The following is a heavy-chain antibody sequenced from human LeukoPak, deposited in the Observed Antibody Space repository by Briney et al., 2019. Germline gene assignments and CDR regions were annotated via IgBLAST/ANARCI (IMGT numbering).Heavy chain of an antibody. CDR1: GFTFSNAW. CDR3: TTDTYYDILTGYYKGFDY. V-gene: IGHV3-15*01. D-gene: IGHD3-9*01. J-gene: IGHJ4*02. Sequence: GGSPRLSCAASGFTFSNAWMSWVRQAPGKGLEWVGRIKSKTDGGTTDYAAPVKGRFTISRDDSKNTLYLQMNSLKTEDTAVYYCTTDTYYDILTGYYKGFDYWGQGTLVTVSS. CDR2: IKSKTDGGTT.